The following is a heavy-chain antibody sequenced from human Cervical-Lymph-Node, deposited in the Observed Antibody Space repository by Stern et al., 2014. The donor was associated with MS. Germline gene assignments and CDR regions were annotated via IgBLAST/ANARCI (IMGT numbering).Heavy chain of an antibody. Sequence: VQLVQSGSELKKPGASVNVSRTAAGYIFTAYAMNWVRQAPGQGLEWMGWINTKTGNPTYAQGFTGRFVFSLDTSVSKAFLQINSLKAEDTAVYYCARGSDGAAMPYWGQGSLVTVSS. CDR2: INTKTGNP. D-gene: IGHD3-16*01. V-gene: IGHV7-4-1*02. CDR3: ARGSDGAAMPY. J-gene: IGHJ4*02. CDR1: GYIFTAYA.